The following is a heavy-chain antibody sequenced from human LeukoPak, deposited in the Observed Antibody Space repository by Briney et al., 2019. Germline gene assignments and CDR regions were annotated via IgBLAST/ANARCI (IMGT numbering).Heavy chain of an antibody. Sequence: SVKVSCKASGGTFSSYAISWVRQAPGQGLEWMGGIIPIFGTANYAQKFQGRVTITAGESTSTAYMELSSLRSEDTAVYYCAIDPYYYDSSGYYYNANDYWGQGTLVTVSS. V-gene: IGHV1-69*13. CDR1: GGTFSSYA. CDR3: AIDPYYYDSSGYYYNANDY. J-gene: IGHJ4*02. D-gene: IGHD3-22*01. CDR2: IIPIFGTA.